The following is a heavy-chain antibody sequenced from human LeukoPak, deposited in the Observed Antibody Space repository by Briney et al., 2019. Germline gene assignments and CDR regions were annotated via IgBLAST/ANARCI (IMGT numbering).Heavy chain of an antibody. CDR1: GFTFSSYE. D-gene: IGHD2-2*01. Sequence: PGGSLRLSCAASGFTFSSYEMNWVRQAPGKGLEWVSYISSSGSTIYYADSVKGRFTISRGNAKNSLYLQMNSLRAEDTAVYYCARVGWGKYQLPNYFDYWGQGTLVTVSS. CDR3: ARVGWGKYQLPNYFDY. V-gene: IGHV3-48*03. CDR2: ISSSGSTI. J-gene: IGHJ4*02.